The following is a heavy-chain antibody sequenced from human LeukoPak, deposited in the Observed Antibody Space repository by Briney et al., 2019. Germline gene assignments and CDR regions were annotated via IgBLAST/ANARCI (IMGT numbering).Heavy chain of an antibody. J-gene: IGHJ5*02. CDR2: INPNSGGT. V-gene: IGHV1-2*06. CDR3: ARGGSSSWYSYNWFDP. CDR1: GYSFAGYF. Sequence: ASVKVSCKTSGYSFAGYFIHWVRQAPGQGLQWMGRINPNSGGTEYEQSFQGRVTMTRDTSISTAYMELSRLRSDDTAVYYCARGGSSSWYSYNWFDPWGQGTLVTVSS. D-gene: IGHD6-13*01.